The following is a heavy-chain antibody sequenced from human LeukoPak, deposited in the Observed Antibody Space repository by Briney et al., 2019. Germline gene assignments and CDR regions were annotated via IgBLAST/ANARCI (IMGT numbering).Heavy chain of an antibody. CDR2: IKQDGSEK. V-gene: IGHV3-7*03. D-gene: IGHD3-10*01. CDR3: ARDPTPIRLLWFGELSHPDY. J-gene: IGHJ4*02. Sequence: GGSLRLSCAASGFTFSSYWMNWARQAPGKGLEWVANIKQDGSEKYYVDSVKGRFTISRDNAKNSLYLQMNSLRAEDTAVYYCARDPTPIRLLWFGELSHPDYWGQGTLVTVSS. CDR1: GFTFSSYW.